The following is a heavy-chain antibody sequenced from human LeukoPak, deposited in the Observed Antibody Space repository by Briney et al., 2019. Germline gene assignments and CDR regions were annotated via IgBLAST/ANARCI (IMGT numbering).Heavy chain of an antibody. CDR1: RYTFTGYY. Sequence: ASVKVSCKASRYTFTGYYMHWVRQAPGQGLEWMGWINPNSGGTNYARKFEGRVTMTRDTSISTAYMELSRLRSDDTAVYYCARDTGSSTSCYEYWGQGTLVTVSS. CDR3: ARDTGSSTSCYEY. D-gene: IGHD2-2*01. J-gene: IGHJ4*02. CDR2: INPNSGGT. V-gene: IGHV1-2*02.